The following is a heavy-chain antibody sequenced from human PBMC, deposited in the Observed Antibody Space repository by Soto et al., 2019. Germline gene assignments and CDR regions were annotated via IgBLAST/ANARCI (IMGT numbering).Heavy chain of an antibody. Sequence: SVKVSCKASGGTFSSYAISWVRQAPGQGLEWMGGIIPIFGTANYAQKFQGRVTITADESMSTAYMELSSLRSEDTAVYYCASEVVVVVAATRHYYGMDVWGQGTTVTVSS. CDR1: GGTFSSYA. V-gene: IGHV1-69*13. CDR2: IIPIFGTA. D-gene: IGHD2-15*01. CDR3: ASEVVVVVAATRHYYGMDV. J-gene: IGHJ6*02.